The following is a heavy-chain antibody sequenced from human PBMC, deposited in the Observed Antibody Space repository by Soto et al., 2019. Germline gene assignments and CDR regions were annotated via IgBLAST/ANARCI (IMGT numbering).Heavy chain of an antibody. CDR1: GFTFSSYW. CDR3: ARESMRTTVTPYGAGWFDP. J-gene: IGHJ5*02. D-gene: IGHD4-17*01. CDR2: INSDGSST. Sequence: EVQLVESGGGLVQPGGSLRLSCAASGFTFSSYWMHWVRQAPGKGLVWVSRINSDGSSTSYADSVKGRFTISRDNAKNTLYLQMNSLRAEDTAVYYCARESMRTTVTPYGAGWFDPWGQGTLVTVSS. V-gene: IGHV3-74*01.